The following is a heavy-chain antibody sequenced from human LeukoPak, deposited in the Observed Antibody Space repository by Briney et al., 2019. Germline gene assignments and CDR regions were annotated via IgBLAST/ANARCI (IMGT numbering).Heavy chain of an antibody. CDR3: ARGDSGYDFLDY. CDR1: GFTFSSYG. D-gene: IGHD5-12*01. V-gene: IGHV3-33*01. Sequence: GGSLRPSCAASGFTFSSYGMHWVRQAPGKGLEWVAVIWYDGSNKYYADSVKGRFTISRDNSKNTLYLQMNSLGAEDTAVYYCARGDSGYDFLDYWGQGTLVTVSS. J-gene: IGHJ4*02. CDR2: IWYDGSNK.